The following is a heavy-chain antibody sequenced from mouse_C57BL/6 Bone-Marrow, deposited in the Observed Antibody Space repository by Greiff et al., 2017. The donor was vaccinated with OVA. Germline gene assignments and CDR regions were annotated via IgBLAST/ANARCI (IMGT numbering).Heavy chain of an antibody. J-gene: IGHJ4*01. CDR1: GYTFTNYW. CDR2: IYPGGGYT. CDR3: AIITTVVGPGAMDY. V-gene: IGHV1-63*01. D-gene: IGHD1-1*01. Sequence: QVQLKESGAELVRPGTSVKMSCKASGYTFTNYWIGWAKQRPGHGLEWIGDIYPGGGYTNYNEKFKGKATLTADKSSSTAYMQFSSLTSEDSAIYYCAIITTVVGPGAMDYWGQGTSVTVSS.